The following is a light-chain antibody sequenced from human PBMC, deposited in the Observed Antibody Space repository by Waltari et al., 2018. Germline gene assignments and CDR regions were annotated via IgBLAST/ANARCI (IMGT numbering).Light chain of an antibody. V-gene: IGLV2-8*01. CDR2: EVS. CDR3: SSYAGINNLV. J-gene: IGLJ1*01. Sequence: QSALTQPPSASGSPGQSVTISCTGTSSDIGGYKYVSWYRQHPGKGPKLLIYEVSKRPSGVPNRFSGSKSVNTASLTVSGLQAEDEADYYCSSYAGINNLVFGTGTKVTVL. CDR1: SSDIGGYKY.